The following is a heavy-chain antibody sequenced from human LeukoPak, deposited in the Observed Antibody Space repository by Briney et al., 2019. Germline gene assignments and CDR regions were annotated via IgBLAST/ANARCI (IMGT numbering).Heavy chain of an antibody. D-gene: IGHD1-26*01. Sequence: GRSLRLSCAASGFTFSSYAMSWVRQAPGKGLEWVSAISGSGGSTYYADSVKGRFTISRDNSKNTLYLQMNSLRAEDTAVYYCAKTGGVRWEGFDYWGQGTLVTVSS. V-gene: IGHV3-23*01. CDR3: AKTGGVRWEGFDY. CDR2: ISGSGGST. J-gene: IGHJ4*02. CDR1: GFTFSSYA.